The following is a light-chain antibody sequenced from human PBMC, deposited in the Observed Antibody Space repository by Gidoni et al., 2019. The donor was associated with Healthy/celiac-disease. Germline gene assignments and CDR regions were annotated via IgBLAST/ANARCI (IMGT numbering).Light chain of an antibody. CDR3: QQRSNWPSLT. V-gene: IGKV3-11*01. CDR1: QSVSSY. J-gene: IGKJ4*01. Sequence: EIVLTHPPATLSLSPGERATLSCRARQSVSSYLSWYQQKPGQAPRLLIYDAANRATGIPARCSGSGCGTEFILTISSLEHEDVAVYYCQQRSNWPSLTFXGXTKVEIK. CDR2: DAA.